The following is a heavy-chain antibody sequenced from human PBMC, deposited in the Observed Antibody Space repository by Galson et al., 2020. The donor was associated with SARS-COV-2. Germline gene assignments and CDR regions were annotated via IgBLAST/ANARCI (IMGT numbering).Heavy chain of an antibody. CDR1: GGSISSSSYY. Sequence: SETLSLTCTVSGGSISSSSYYWGWIRQPPGKGLEWIGSIYYSGSTYYNPSLKSRVTISVDTSKNQFSLKLSSVTAADTAVYYCARLHRAATWIQLWPDYWGQGTLVTVSS. J-gene: IGHJ4*02. V-gene: IGHV4-39*01. CDR3: ARLHRAATWIQLWPDY. CDR2: IYYSGST. D-gene: IGHD5-18*01.